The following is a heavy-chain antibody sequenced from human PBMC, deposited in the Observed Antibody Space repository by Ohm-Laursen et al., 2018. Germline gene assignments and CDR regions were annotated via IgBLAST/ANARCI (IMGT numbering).Heavy chain of an antibody. Sequence: SLRLSCSASGFTFNSYWMHWVRQAPGKGLVWVSRINSDGISTTYADSVKGRFTISRDNAKNSLYLQMNSLRAEDTAVYYCARDLAAAGYYYGMDVWGQGTTVTVSS. J-gene: IGHJ6*02. CDR3: ARDLAAAGYYYGMDV. D-gene: IGHD6-13*01. CDR1: GFTFNSYW. CDR2: INSDGIST. V-gene: IGHV3-74*01.